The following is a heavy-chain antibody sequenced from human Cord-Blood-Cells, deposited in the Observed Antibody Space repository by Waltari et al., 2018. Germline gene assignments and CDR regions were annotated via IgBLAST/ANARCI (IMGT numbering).Heavy chain of an antibody. Sequence: QVQLVESGGGVVQPGRSLRLSCAASGFTFSSYGMQWFRPAPGQGLEWVAVIWYDGSNKYYADSVKGRFTISRDNSKNTLYLQMNSLRAEDTAMYYCAKVAGSGGSYYYYYMDVWGKGTTVTVSS. D-gene: IGHD1-26*01. V-gene: IGHV3-30*18. CDR2: IWYDGSNK. CDR1: GFTFSSYG. CDR3: AKVAGSGGSYYYYYMDV. J-gene: IGHJ6*03.